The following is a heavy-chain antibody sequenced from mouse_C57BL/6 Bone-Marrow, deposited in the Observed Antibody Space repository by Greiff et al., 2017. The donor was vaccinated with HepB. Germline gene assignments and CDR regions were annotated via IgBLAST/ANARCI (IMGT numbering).Heavy chain of an antibody. V-gene: IGHV14-2*01. CDR2: VDPVDGET. D-gene: IGHD1-1*02. J-gene: IGHJ2*01. CDR1: GFNIKDYY. Sequence: VQLKQSGAELVKPGASVKLSCTASGFNIKDYYMHWVKQRTEQGLEWIGRVDPVDGETKYAPKFQGKATITADTSSNTAYLQLSSLTSEDTAVYYCASGLLRWYYFDYWGQGTTLTVSS. CDR3: ASGLLRWYYFDY.